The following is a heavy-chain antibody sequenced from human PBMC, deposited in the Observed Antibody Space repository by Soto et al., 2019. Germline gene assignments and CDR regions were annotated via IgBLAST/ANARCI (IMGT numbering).Heavy chain of an antibody. CDR2: INSDGSNT. J-gene: IGHJ6*02. CDR1: GFTFSSYW. Sequence: EVQLVESGGGLVQPGGSLRLSCAASGFTFSSYWMHWVRQAPGKGLVWVSRINSDGSNTSYADYVKGRFTISRDNAKNTLYLQMNSLRAEDTAVYYCARGLKGYYGVDVWGQGTTVTVSS. CDR3: ARGLKGYYGVDV. D-gene: IGHD3-16*01. V-gene: IGHV3-74*01.